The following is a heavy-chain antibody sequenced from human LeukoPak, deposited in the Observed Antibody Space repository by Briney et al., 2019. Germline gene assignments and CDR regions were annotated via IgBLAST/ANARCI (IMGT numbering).Heavy chain of an antibody. CDR2: IYYSGST. CDR3: ARGPPMRYYDILTGYSLNWFDP. D-gene: IGHD3-9*01. CDR1: GGSISSYY. J-gene: IGHJ5*02. V-gene: IGHV4-59*01. Sequence: SETLSLTCTVSGGSISSYYWSWIRQLPGEGLEWNGYIYYSGSTNTNPFLKNRVTISVDTSKNQFSLKLSSVTAADTALYYCARGPPMRYYDILTGYSLNWFDPWGQGTLVTVSS.